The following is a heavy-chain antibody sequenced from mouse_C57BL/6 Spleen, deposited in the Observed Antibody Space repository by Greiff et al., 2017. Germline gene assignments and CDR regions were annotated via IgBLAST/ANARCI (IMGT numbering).Heavy chain of an antibody. CDR3: ARSREGDAMDY. CDR1: GYTFTSYW. Sequence: QVQLQQPGAELVMPGASVKLSCKASGYTFTSYWMHWVKQRPGQGLEWIGEIDPSDSYTNYNQKFKGKSTLTVDKSSSTAYMQLSSLTSEDSAVYYCARSREGDAMDYWGQGTSVTVSS. J-gene: IGHJ4*01. V-gene: IGHV1-69*01. CDR2: IDPSDSYT.